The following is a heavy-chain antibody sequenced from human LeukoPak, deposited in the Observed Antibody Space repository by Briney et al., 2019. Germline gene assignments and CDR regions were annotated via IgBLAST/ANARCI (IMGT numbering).Heavy chain of an antibody. J-gene: IGHJ3*01. CDR3: AKDRGGSGSYYYSEFDL. CDR1: GFTFSSYG. V-gene: IGHV3-23*01. Sequence: GGSLRLSCAASGFTFSSYGMWGVRQALGKGREWVSGISVSGVSTYYSDSVKGRFTISRDNSTNTLYLEMNRLSADDTAVYYCAKDRGGSGSYYYSEFDLWGQGTMVTVSS. CDR2: ISVSGVST. D-gene: IGHD3-10*01.